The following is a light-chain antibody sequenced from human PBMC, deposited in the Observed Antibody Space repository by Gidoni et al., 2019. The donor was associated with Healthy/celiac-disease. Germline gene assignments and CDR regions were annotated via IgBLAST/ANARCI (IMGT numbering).Light chain of an antibody. CDR3: QKYNSAPRGFT. J-gene: IGKJ3*01. V-gene: IGKV1-27*01. CDR2: AAS. Sequence: DIQLTQSPSSLSASVGDGVTITCRASQGISNYLAWYQQKPGKVPKLLIYAASALQSGVPSRFSGSGSGTEFTLTISILQPEDVATYYCQKYNSAPRGFTFGPGTKVDIK. CDR1: QGISNY.